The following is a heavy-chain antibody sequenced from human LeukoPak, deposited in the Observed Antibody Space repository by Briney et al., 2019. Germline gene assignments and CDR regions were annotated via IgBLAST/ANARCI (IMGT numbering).Heavy chain of an antibody. CDR1: GGSISSYY. CDR3: ARGGDYYDSSIADY. V-gene: IGHV4-59*01. CDR2: IYYSGST. D-gene: IGHD3-22*01. J-gene: IGHJ4*02. Sequence: SETLSLTCTVSGGSISSYYWSWIRQPPGKGLEWIGYIYYSGSTNYNPSLKSRVTISVDTSKNQFSLKLSSVTAADTAVYYCARGGDYYDSSIADYWGQGTLVTVSS.